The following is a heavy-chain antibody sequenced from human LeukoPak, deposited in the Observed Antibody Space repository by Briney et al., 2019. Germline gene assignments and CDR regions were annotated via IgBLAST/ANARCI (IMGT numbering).Heavy chain of an antibody. V-gene: IGHV3-72*01. CDR2: SRNKATSYTT. CDR1: GFKVSDHY. J-gene: IGHJ6*02. Sequence: GGSLRLSCAASGFKVSDHYIVWVGQAPGKGLVWVGRSRNKATSYTTEYAASVEGRFTISTATSDSSLYLQMNSVRTEDTAVYYCGRIAINANNGMDVWGQGTTVTVSS. CDR3: GRIAINANNGMDV. D-gene: IGHD1/OR15-1a*01.